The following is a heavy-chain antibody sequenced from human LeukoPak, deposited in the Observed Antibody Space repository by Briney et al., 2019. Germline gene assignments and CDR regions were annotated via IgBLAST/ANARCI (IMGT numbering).Heavy chain of an antibody. CDR1: GGSFSGYY. D-gene: IGHD3-10*01. V-gene: IGHV4-34*01. CDR2: INHSGST. Sequence: PSETLSLTCAVYGGSFSGYYWSWIRQSPGKGLEWIGEINHSGSTNYNPSLQSRVTMSVDTSKNQFSLKMRSVTVADTAVYYCARRFYFGELSTWLYDYWGRGNLVTVS. CDR3: ARRFYFGELSTWLYDY. J-gene: IGHJ4*02.